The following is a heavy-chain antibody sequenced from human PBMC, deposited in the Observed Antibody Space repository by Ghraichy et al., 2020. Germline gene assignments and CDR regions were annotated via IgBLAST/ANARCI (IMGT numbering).Heavy chain of an antibody. CDR2: ISSRSSYI. Sequence: GESLNISCAASGFLFSEYNMNWIRQAPGKGPEWVSSISSRSSYIDYVESVKGRFTISRDNSKKSLYLQMNSLRAEDTAVYYCARGGSGGSYLVRYYNYFGMDVWGQGTTVTVSS. D-gene: IGHD1-26*01. CDR3: ARGGSGGSYLVRYYNYFGMDV. J-gene: IGHJ6*01. CDR1: GFLFSEYN. V-gene: IGHV3-21*01.